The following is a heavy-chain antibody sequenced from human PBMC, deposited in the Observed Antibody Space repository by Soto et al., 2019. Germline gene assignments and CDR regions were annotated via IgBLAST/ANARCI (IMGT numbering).Heavy chain of an antibody. CDR3: ARILGYCSGSKCPDALDV. V-gene: IGHV2-26*01. J-gene: IGHJ3*01. CDR1: EFSLGNAKEG. CDR2: IFSLDDK. Sequence: QVTLKESGPVLVRPTETLTLTCSLSEFSLGNAKEGVAWIRQPPGKALEWLAHIFSLDDKSYSPSVKSRLTIFRDASKSQVVLTMANMDPADTATYYCARILGYCSGSKCPDALDVWGPGTMVTVSS. D-gene: IGHD2-15*01.